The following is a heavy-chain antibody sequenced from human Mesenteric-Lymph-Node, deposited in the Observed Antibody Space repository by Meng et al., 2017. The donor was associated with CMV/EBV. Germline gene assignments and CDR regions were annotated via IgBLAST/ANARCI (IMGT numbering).Heavy chain of an antibody. CDR2: IKKDGSEK. D-gene: IGHD2-2*01. CDR3: ARGIVVPAATSYYYYGMDV. J-gene: IGHJ6*02. Sequence: GGSLRLSCAASGFTFSSYWMSWVRQAPGKGLEWVANIKKDGSEKYYVDSVKGRFTISRDNAKNSLYLQMTSLRAEDTAVYYCARGIVVPAATSYYYYGMDVWGQGTTVTVSS. CDR1: GFTFSSYW. V-gene: IGHV3-7*01.